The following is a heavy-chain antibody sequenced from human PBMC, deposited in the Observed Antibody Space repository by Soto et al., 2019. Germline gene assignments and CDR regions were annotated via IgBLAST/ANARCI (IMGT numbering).Heavy chain of an antibody. V-gene: IGHV4-34*01. Sequence: QVQLQQWGAGLLKPLETLSLTCAVYGGSFSDYYWSWIRQRPGKGLEWVGEINHGGSTNYSPSLKSRVTSSVDTSKNQSSLKLSTVTAADTAVYYCARLTAVEPGRWEGYYYDYMDVWVKGTTVTVS. CDR2: INHGGST. CDR1: GGSFSDYY. CDR3: ARLTAVEPGRWEGYYYDYMDV. D-gene: IGHD2-2*01. J-gene: IGHJ6*03.